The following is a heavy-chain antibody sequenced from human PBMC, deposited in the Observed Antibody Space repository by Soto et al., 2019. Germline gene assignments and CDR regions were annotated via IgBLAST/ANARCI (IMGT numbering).Heavy chain of an antibody. V-gene: IGHV1-18*04. J-gene: IGHJ4*02. CDR1: GYTFTSYG. D-gene: IGHD3-16*02. Sequence: QVQLVQSGAEVKKPGASVKVSCKASGYTFTSYGISWVRQAPGQGLEWMGWISAYNGNTNYAQKLQGRVTMTTDTSTGTAYMELRSLRSDDTAVYYCAIGIMITFGGVIVGGTKSDYWGQGTLVTVSS. CDR2: ISAYNGNT. CDR3: AIGIMITFGGVIVGGTKSDY.